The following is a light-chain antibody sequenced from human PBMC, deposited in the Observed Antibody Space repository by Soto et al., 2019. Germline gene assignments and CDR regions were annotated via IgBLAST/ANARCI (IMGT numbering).Light chain of an antibody. CDR3: HQYAWSPLT. J-gene: IGKJ5*01. CDR1: QSVPRSY. Sequence: EIVLTQSPGTLSFSPGERATLSCRASQSVPRSYLAWYQQRPGQAPRLVIYDASSRATGIPDRFSGSEPGTEYTLTISSLESEDFAVYYCHQYAWSPLTFGQGTRLEIK. CDR2: DAS. V-gene: IGKV3-20*01.